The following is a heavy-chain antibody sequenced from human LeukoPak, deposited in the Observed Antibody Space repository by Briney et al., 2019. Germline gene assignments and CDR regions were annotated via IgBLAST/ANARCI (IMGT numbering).Heavy chain of an antibody. CDR1: GFIFRSYG. J-gene: IGHJ4*02. V-gene: IGHV3-33*01. Sequence: GGSLRLSCAAAGFIFRSYGIHWVRQAPPKGLGGVAVIWYDGSHKYYGDYVKGRFTISRDNSKNTVYLQMNSLRGEDTAVYYCVRDAFGSFGEYNYWGQGALVTVSS. CDR2: IWYDGSHK. CDR3: VRDAFGSFGEYNY. D-gene: IGHD3-10*01.